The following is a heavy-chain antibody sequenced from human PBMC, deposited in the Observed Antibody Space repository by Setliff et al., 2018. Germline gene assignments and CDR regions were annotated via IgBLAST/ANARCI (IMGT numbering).Heavy chain of an antibody. Sequence: PGGSLRLSCSASGFTFSAYTMHWVRQAPGKGLEFVSTISNDGSSTYYADSLKGRFTISRDNSKNTLYLQMNSLRAKDTAVYYCARDTKSSLDYWGQGTLVTVSS. CDR1: GFTFSAYT. D-gene: IGHD1-1*01. CDR3: ARDTKSSLDY. CDR2: ISNDGSST. J-gene: IGHJ4*02. V-gene: IGHV3-64*04.